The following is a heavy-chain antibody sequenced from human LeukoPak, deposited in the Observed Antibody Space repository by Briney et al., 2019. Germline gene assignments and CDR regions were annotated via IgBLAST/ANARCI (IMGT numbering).Heavy chain of an antibody. CDR3: ARQAREEYTKNWFDP. Sequence: SETLSLTCAVSGGSINNYYWSWIRQPPKKGLEWIGYVSYSGYSNSSPSLKSRVTISFDMSKNQFSLKLSSVTAADMAVYYCARQAREEYTKNWFDPWGQGTLVTVSS. CDR2: VSYSGYS. J-gene: IGHJ5*02. D-gene: IGHD1-1*01. CDR1: GGSINNYY. V-gene: IGHV4-59*08.